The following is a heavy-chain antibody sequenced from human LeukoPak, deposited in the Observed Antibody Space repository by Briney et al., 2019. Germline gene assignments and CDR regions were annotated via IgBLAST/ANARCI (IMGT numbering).Heavy chain of an antibody. CDR1: GGSFSGYY. CDR2: INNSGST. D-gene: IGHD5-18*01. V-gene: IGHV4-34*01. CDR3: ARGAMAPDY. J-gene: IGHJ4*02. Sequence: PSETLSLTCAVYGGSFSGYYWSWIRQPPGKGLEWIGEINNSGSTNYNPSLKSRVTISVDTSKNQFSLKLSSVTAADTAAYYCARGAMAPDYWGQGTLVTVSS.